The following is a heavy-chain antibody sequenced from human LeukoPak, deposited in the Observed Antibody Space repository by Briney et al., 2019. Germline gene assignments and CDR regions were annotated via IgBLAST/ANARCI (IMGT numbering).Heavy chain of an antibody. J-gene: IGHJ3*02. CDR2: MNPNSGNT. Sequence: ASVKVSCKASGYTFIGYYMHWVRQAPGQGLEWMGWMNPNSGNTGYAQKFQGRVTMTRNTSISTAYMELSSLRSEDTAVYYCARAGYCSSTSCYPGAFDIWGQGTMVTVSS. CDR1: GYTFIGYY. CDR3: ARAGYCSSTSCYPGAFDI. D-gene: IGHD2-2*01. V-gene: IGHV1-8*02.